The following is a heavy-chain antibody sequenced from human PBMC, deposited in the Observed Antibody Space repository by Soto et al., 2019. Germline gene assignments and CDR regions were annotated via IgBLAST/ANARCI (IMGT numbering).Heavy chain of an antibody. CDR1: GGTFSSYS. CDR2: IIPIFGTA. CDR3: ASLYGSGSYRSSLLDY. D-gene: IGHD3-10*01. V-gene: IGHV1-69*13. Sequence: SVKVSCKASGGTFSSYSISWVRQAPGQGLEWMGGIIPIFGTANYAQKFQGRVTITADESTSTAYMELSSLRSEDTAVYYCASLYGSGSYRSSLLDYWGQGTLVTVSS. J-gene: IGHJ4*02.